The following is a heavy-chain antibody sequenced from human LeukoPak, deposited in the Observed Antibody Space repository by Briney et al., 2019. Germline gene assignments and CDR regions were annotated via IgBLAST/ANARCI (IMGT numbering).Heavy chain of an antibody. D-gene: IGHD6-6*01. CDR2: ITASGTAM. Sequence: GGSLRLSCAASGFTFSSYSMNWVRQAPGKGLEWVSHITASGTAMFYADSVKGRFTISRDNAKNSLYLQMNSLRAEDTAVYYCARDSSPYSSSVPVWGQGTMVTVSS. CDR1: GFTFSSYS. V-gene: IGHV3-48*01. J-gene: IGHJ3*01. CDR3: ARDSSPYSSSVPV.